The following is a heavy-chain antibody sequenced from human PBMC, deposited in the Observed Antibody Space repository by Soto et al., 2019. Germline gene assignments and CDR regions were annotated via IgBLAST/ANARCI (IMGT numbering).Heavy chain of an antibody. Sequence: EVQLLESGGGLVHPGGSLRLPCAASGFTFSSFAMSWVRQAPGKGLEWVSSISGSGGGTYYADSVKGRFTISRDNSKNTLYLQMNSLTAEDTAVYYCAKNYYFDNWGQGTLVTVSS. CDR2: ISGSGGGT. V-gene: IGHV3-23*01. CDR1: GFTFSSFA. J-gene: IGHJ4*02. CDR3: AKNYYFDN.